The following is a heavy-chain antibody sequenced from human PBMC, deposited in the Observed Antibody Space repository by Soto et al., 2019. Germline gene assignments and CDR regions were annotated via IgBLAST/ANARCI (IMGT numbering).Heavy chain of an antibody. Sequence: QVQLVESGGGVVQPGRSLRLSCAASGFTFSHYAMHWVRQAPGKGLEWVALMSYDGSNEYYADSVKGRFTISRDNSKNTLYLQMTSLRAEDTAVYYSAKDGSHNFDYWGQETLVTVSS. V-gene: IGHV3-30*18. D-gene: IGHD1-26*01. CDR3: AKDGSHNFDY. CDR1: GFTFSHYA. CDR2: MSYDGSNE. J-gene: IGHJ4*02.